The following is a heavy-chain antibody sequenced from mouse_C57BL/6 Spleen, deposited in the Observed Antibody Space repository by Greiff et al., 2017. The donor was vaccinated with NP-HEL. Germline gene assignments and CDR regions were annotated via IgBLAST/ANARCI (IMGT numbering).Heavy chain of an antibody. Sequence: QVQLQQPGPELVMPGASVKLSCKASGYTFTSYWMHWVKQRPGQGLEWIGEIDPSDSYTNYNQQFKGKSTLTVDKSSSTAYMQLRRPTSEDSAVYYCARGTTVVAPYAMDYWGKGTSVTVSS. D-gene: IGHD1-1*01. CDR1: GYTFTSYW. J-gene: IGHJ4*01. V-gene: IGHV1-69*01. CDR2: IDPSDSYT. CDR3: ARGTTVVAPYAMDY.